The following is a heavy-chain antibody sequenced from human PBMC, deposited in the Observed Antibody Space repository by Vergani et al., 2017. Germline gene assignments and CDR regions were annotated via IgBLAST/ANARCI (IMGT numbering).Heavy chain of an antibody. CDR2: INPSGGHT. Sequence: QVQVVQSGAEVKKSGAPVKVSCKTSGYTFSNYYMHWVRQAPGQGLEWMGIINPSGGHTNYAQKFQGRVTMTRDTSTSTVYMELSSLSSEDTAIYYCARGDYGILTGYRYWGQGTLVTVSA. CDR3: ARGDYGILTGYRY. CDR1: GYTFSNYY. V-gene: IGHV1-46*03. J-gene: IGHJ4*02. D-gene: IGHD3-9*01.